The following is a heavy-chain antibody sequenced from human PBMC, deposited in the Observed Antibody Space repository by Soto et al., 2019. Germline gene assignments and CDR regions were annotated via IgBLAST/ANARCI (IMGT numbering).Heavy chain of an antibody. D-gene: IGHD1-7*01. V-gene: IGHV3-30*18. CDR3: AKSLELHPGRGPRYGMDV. Sequence: GGSLRLSCAASGFTFSSYGMHWVRQAPGKGLEWVAVISYDGSNKYYADSVKGRFTISRDNSKNTLYLQMNSLRAEDTAVYYCAKSLELHPGRGPRYGMDVWGQGTTVTVSS. CDR1: GFTFSSYG. J-gene: IGHJ6*02. CDR2: ISYDGSNK.